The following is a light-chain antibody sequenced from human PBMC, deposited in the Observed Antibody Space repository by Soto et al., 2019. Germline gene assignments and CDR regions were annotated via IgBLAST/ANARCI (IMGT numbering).Light chain of an antibody. V-gene: IGKV3-20*01. CDR2: GAS. CDR1: QSVTSSY. CDR3: QQYGSSGT. J-gene: IGKJ1*01. Sequence: IVLTQSPATLSLSPGEGATLSCRASQSVTSSYLAWYQQKPGQAPRLLIYGASSRATGIPDRFSGSGSGADFTLTISRLEPEDFAVYYCQQYGSSGTFGQGTKVDIK.